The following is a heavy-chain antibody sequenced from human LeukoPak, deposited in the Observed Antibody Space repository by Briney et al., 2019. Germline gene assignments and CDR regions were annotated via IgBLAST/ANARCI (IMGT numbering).Heavy chain of an antibody. V-gene: IGHV5-51*01. CDR2: TGFSDT. CDR3: ARLLGTGTPFDY. CDR1: GYRFSNYW. J-gene: IGHJ4*02. Sequence: GESLQISCQGSGYRFSNYWIGWVRQMPGKGLEWMGVTGFSDTRYNPSFRGQVTISADKSINTAYLQWSSLKASDTAIYYCARLLGTGTPFDYWGQGTLVTVSS. D-gene: IGHD3-16*01.